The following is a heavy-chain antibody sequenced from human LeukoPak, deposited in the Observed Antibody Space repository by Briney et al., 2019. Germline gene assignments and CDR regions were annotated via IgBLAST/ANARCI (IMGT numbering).Heavy chain of an antibody. CDR1: GGSVGSDNSY. CDR2: IYADGSS. D-gene: IGHD3-22*01. CDR3: ARGYYYHT. J-gene: IGHJ4*02. V-gene: IGHV4-61*02. Sequence: SQTLSLTCTVSGGSVGSDNSYWNWIRQPAGKGLEWIGRIYADGSSTYNPSLKSRVTILVDTSKNQFSLRLSSMSAADTAVYYCARGYYYHTWGQGTLVAVSS.